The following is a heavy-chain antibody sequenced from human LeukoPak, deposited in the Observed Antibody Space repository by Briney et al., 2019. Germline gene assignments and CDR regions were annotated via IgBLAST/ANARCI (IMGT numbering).Heavy chain of an antibody. CDR3: ARVGNWNDRGDY. D-gene: IGHD1-1*01. CDR2: ISYDGSNK. V-gene: IGHV3-30-3*01. CDR1: RFTFSSYA. J-gene: IGHJ4*02. Sequence: GRSLRLSCAASRFTFSSYAMHWVRQAPGKGLEWVAVISYDGSNKYYADSVKGRFTISRDNSKNTLYLQMNSLRAEDTAVYYCARVGNWNDRGDYWGQGTLVTVSS.